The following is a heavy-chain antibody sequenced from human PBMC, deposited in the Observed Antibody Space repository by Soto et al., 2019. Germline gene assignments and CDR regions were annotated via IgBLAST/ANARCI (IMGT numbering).Heavy chain of an antibody. CDR2: IRQDGGEK. CDR3: ARMSIGSYSFEL. CDR1: GVALSAYW. Sequence: GGFLRLSCTASGVALSAYWMTWVRQTPGKRLEWVAYIRQDGGEKYYVDSVRGRFTISRDNAKNSLYLQTSSVRADDTAVYYCARMSIGSYSFELWGQGTQVTVSS. V-gene: IGHV3-7*05. D-gene: IGHD3-10*01. J-gene: IGHJ4*02.